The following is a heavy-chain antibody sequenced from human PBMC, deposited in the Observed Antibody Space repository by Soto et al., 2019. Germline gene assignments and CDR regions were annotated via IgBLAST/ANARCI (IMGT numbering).Heavy chain of an antibody. V-gene: IGHV1-24*01. CDR2: FDPGGGNT. Sequence: ASVKVSCKVSGYTLTELSMHWVLQAPGKGLERMGRFDPGGGNTSYAQKFQGRVTMTRDTSTSTVYMELSSLRSEDTAVYYCARDLAYCSSTSCYPAFWFDPWGQGTLVTVSS. J-gene: IGHJ5*02. CDR3: ARDLAYCSSTSCYPAFWFDP. CDR1: GYTLTELS. D-gene: IGHD2-2*01.